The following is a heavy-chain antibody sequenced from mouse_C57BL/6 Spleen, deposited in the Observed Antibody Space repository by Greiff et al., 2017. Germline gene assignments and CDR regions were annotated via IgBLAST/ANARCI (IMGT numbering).Heavy chain of an antibody. CDR1: GYAFSSSW. CDR3: ARGGYTVIWYFDV. D-gene: IGHD1-1*01. Sequence: VQLQQSGPELVKPGASVKISCKASGYAFSSSWMNWVKQRPGKGLEWIGRIYPGDGDTNYNGKFKGKATLTADKSSSTAYMQLSSLTSEDSAVYFCARGGYTVIWYFDVWGTGTTVTVSS. CDR2: IYPGDGDT. J-gene: IGHJ1*03. V-gene: IGHV1-82*01.